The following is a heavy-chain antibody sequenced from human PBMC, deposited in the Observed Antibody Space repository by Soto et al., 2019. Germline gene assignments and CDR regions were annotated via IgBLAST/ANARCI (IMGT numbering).Heavy chain of an antibody. V-gene: IGHV3-48*02. J-gene: IGHJ4*02. Sequence: GGSLRLSCAASGFTFSSYSMNWVRQAPGKGLEWVSYISSGSSVMYYADSVKGRFTISRDNAKNSLYLQMHSLRDADTAVYYCVTDRYCSTTTCYTEKNYWGKGT. D-gene: IGHD2-2*02. CDR2: ISSGSSVM. CDR1: GFTFSSYS. CDR3: VTDRYCSTTTCYTEKNY.